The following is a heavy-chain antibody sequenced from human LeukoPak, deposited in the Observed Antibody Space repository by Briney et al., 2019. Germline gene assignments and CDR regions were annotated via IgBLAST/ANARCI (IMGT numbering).Heavy chain of an antibody. Sequence: ASVKVSCKASGYTFSIFGISWVRQAPGQGLEWMGWISAYNGNTSYAQKFQDRVTMTTDTSTSTAYMELRGLRSDDTAMYYCARAGATVTTHFDFWGQGTVVTVSS. J-gene: IGHJ4*02. CDR3: ARAGATVTTHFDF. CDR1: GYTFSIFG. D-gene: IGHD4-17*01. CDR2: ISAYNGNT. V-gene: IGHV1-18*01.